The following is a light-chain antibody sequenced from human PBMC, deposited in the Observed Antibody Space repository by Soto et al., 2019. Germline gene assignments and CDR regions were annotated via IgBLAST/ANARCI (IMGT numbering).Light chain of an antibody. J-gene: IGLJ1*01. V-gene: IGLV2-14*03. CDR3: SSYTSSRTYV. CDR2: DVS. Sequence: QSALTQPASVSGSPGQSITISCTGTSSDVGGYNYVSWYQQHPGKAPKLMIYDVSNRPSGVSNRFSGSKSGNTASLTISGLWAEDEADYYCSSYTSSRTYVFGTGTKLTVL. CDR1: SSDVGGYNY.